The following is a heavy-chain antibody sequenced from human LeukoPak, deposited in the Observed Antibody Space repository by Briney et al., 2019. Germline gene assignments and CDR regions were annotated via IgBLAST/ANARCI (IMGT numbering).Heavy chain of an antibody. J-gene: IGHJ4*02. V-gene: IGHV3-53*01. CDR3: ARPVVYYYDSSGPFDY. CDR1: CFTVSSKH. Sequence: GGSLRLSCAASCFTVSSKHMNGVRQAPGKGPEWVSVIYPGGTSYYADSVKGRFTISRDTSKNTLHLEMNNLRAEDTAVYYCARPVVYYYDSSGPFDYWGQGTLVTVSS. D-gene: IGHD3-22*01. CDR2: IYPGGTS.